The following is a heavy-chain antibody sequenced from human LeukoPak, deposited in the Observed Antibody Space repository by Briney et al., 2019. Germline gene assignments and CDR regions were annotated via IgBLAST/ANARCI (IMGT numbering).Heavy chain of an antibody. CDR3: ARPRDYGDYYFDY. D-gene: IGHD4-17*01. CDR1: GLTFSSYW. V-gene: IGHV3-7*01. Sequence: GGSLRLSCAASGLTFSSYWMSWVRQAPGKGLEWVANIKQDGSEKYYVDSVKGRFTISRDNAKNSLYLQMNSLRAEDTAVYYCARPRDYGDYYFDYWGQGTLVTVSS. J-gene: IGHJ4*02. CDR2: IKQDGSEK.